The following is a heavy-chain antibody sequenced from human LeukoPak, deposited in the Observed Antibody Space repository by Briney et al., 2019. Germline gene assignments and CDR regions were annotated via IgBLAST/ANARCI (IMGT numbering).Heavy chain of an antibody. D-gene: IGHD3-10*01. Sequence: GGSLRLSCAASGFTISFYWMSWVRQAPGKGLEWVANINQVASEKNYVDSVKGRFTISRDNAKNSLYLQMNSVRAEDTAMYYCVRHGGYYGPDSCGQGALVSVSS. CDR3: VRHGGYYGPDS. J-gene: IGHJ4*02. V-gene: IGHV3-7*04. CDR1: GFTISFYW. CDR2: INQVASEK.